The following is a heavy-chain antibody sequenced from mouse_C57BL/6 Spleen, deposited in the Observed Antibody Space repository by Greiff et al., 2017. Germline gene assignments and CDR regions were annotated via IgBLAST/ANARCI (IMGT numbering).Heavy chain of an antibody. D-gene: IGHD1-1*01. CDR3: AEGGYYYGSRDAMDY. V-gene: IGHV3-6*01. CDR1: GYSITSGYY. J-gene: IGHJ4*01. Sequence: EVKLMESGPGLVKPSQSLSLTCSVTGYSITSGYYWNWIRQFPGNKLEWMGYISYDGSNNYNPSLKNRISITRDTSKNQFFLKLNSVTTEDTGTYYCAEGGYYYGSRDAMDYWGQGTSVTVSS. CDR2: ISYDGSN.